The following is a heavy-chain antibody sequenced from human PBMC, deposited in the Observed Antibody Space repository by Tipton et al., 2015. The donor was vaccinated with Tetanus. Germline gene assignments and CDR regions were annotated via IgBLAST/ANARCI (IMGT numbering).Heavy chain of an antibody. CDR2: INHSGGT. Sequence: TLSLTCAVSGGAFSGYYWSWIRQSPGEGLEWIGAINHSGGTNYNPSLRSRVTMSIDTSQKQVSLKLSSVTAADTAVYYCARPRGYSRGYFYYWGLGTLVTVSS. CDR3: ARPRGYSRGYFYY. J-gene: IGHJ4*02. D-gene: IGHD3-22*01. V-gene: IGHV4-34*01. CDR1: GGAFSGYY.